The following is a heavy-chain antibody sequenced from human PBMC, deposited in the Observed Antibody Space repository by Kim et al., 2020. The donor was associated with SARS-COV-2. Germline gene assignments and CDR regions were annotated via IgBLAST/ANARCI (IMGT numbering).Heavy chain of an antibody. CDR2: IYWDDEK. J-gene: IGHJ5*02. Sequence: SGPTLVKPTQTLTLTCTFSGFSLSTSGVGVGWIRQPPGKALEWLALIYWDDEKRYSPSLRSRLTITKGTSKNQGVLTMTSMDPVDTATYYCAHFGSGSYRNWFDPWGQGALVTVSS. D-gene: IGHD3-10*01. CDR3: AHFGSGSYRNWFDP. CDR1: GFSLSTSGVG. V-gene: IGHV2-5*02.